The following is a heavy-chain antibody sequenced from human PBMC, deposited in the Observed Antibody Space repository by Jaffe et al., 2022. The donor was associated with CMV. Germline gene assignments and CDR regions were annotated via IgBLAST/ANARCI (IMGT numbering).Heavy chain of an antibody. CDR1: GGSISSSSYY. D-gene: IGHD4-17*01. V-gene: IGHV4-39*01. CDR2: IYYSGST. Sequence: QLQLQESGPGLVKPSETLSLTCTVSGGSISSSSYYWGWIRQPPGKGLEWIGSIYYSGSTYYNPSLKSRVTISVDTSKNQFSLKLSSVTAADTAVYYCATPDGDYAQVHAFDIWGQGTMVTVSS. CDR3: ATPDGDYAQVHAFDI. J-gene: IGHJ3*02.